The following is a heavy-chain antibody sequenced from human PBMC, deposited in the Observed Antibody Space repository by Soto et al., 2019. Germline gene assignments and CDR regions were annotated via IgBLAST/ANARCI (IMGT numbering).Heavy chain of an antibody. V-gene: IGHV1-46*01. CDR3: ARDRAHCSDGSCYSVSYYYYYGMDV. CDR2: INPSSGST. CDR1: GYTFTSYY. Sequence: GASVKVSCKASGYTFTSYYMHWVRQAPGQGLEWMGIINPSSGSTSYAQKFQGRVTMTRDTSTSTVYMELSSLRSEDTAVYYCARDRAHCSDGSCYSVSYYYYYGMDVWGQGTTVTVSS. D-gene: IGHD2-15*01. J-gene: IGHJ6*02.